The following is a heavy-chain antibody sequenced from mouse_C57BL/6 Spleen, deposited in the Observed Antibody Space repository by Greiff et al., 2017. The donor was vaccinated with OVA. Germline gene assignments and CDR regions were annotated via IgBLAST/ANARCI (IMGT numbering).Heavy chain of an antibody. D-gene: IGHD2-4*01. CDR1: GFTFSSYA. Sequence: EVQVVESGGGLVKPGGSLKLSCAASGFTFSSYAMSWVRQTPEKRLEWVATISDGGSYTYYPDNVKGRFTISRDNAKNNLYLQMSHLKSEDTAMYYCASMIEDYFDYWGQGTTLTVSS. J-gene: IGHJ2*01. V-gene: IGHV5-4*01. CDR3: ASMIEDYFDY. CDR2: ISDGGSYT.